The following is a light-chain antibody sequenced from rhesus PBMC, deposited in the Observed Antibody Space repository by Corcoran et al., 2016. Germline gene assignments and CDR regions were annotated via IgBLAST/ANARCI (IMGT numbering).Light chain of an antibody. Sequence: DIQMTQSPSYLSASVGDRVTVTCRASQGINKDLSWSLQKPGKAPTLLIYGASTLETGVFSRVSGSGSGTDFTLSITSRPPADIGNYYCLRDYSAPSTFGGGTKVEI. CDR3: LRDYSAPST. V-gene: IGKV1-94*01. J-gene: IGKJ4*01. CDR2: GAS. CDR1: QGINKD.